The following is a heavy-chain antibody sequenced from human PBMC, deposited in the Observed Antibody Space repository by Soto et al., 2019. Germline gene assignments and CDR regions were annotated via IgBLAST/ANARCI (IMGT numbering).Heavy chain of an antibody. V-gene: IGHV3-23*01. J-gene: IGHJ4*02. CDR2: ISGRAGNT. CDR3: AKGSGGTVLVSSRFHFDY. CDR1: GFTFSNYA. D-gene: IGHD3-22*01. Sequence: EVQLLESGGGLAQPGGSLRLSCAASGFTFSNYAMSWVRQAPGKGLEWVSAISGRAGNTYYADSVKGRFTISRDNSKNTLSLQMNSLRAEDTALYYCAKGSGGTVLVSSRFHFDYWGQGTLVPVSP.